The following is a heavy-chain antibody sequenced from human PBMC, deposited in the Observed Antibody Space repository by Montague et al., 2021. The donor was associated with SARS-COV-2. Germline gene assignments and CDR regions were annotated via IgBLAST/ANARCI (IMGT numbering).Heavy chain of an antibody. J-gene: IGHJ6*02. CDR1: GGSISYGGYF. CDR3: ARDLGGIDV. V-gene: IGHV4-31*03. CDR2: MYKSGTT. Sequence: TLSLTCTVSGGSISYGGYFWNWIRQHPGKGLEWIGYMYKSGTTXYXPSLKSRVSLSVDTSKNQFSLNLRSATAADTALCYCARDLGGIDVWGQGTTVIVSS. D-gene: IGHD3-10*01.